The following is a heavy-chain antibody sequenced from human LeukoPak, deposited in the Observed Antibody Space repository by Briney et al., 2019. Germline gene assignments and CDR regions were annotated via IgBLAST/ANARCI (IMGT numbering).Heavy chain of an antibody. V-gene: IGHV4-34*01. D-gene: IGHD5-12*01. CDR3: ARARGTVAIDY. CDR2: INNSGST. J-gene: IGHJ4*02. Sequence: SETLSLTRAVYGGSFSGYYWTWIRQPPGKGLEWIGEINNSGSTNCNPSLKSRVTVSVDTSKNQFSLKLTSVTAADTAVYYCARARGTVAIDYWGQGTLVAVSS. CDR1: GGSFSGYY.